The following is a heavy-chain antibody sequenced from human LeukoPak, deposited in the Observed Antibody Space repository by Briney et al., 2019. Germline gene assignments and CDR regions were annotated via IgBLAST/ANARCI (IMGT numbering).Heavy chain of an antibody. CDR3: ARDYYYDSSGYSSFDY. J-gene: IGHJ4*02. CDR1: GGSISSYY. D-gene: IGHD3-22*01. V-gene: IGHV4-4*07. Sequence: PSETLSLTCTVSGGSISSYYWSWIRQPAGKGLEWIGRIYTSGSTNYNPPLKSRVTMSVDTSKNQFSLKLSSVTAADTAVYYCARDYYYDSSGYSSFDYWGQGTLVTVSS. CDR2: IYTSGST.